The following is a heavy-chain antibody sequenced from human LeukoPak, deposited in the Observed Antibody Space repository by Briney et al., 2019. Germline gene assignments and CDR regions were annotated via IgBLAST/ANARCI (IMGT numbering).Heavy chain of an antibody. D-gene: IGHD1-1*01. CDR3: ARPYTTVLDFDH. J-gene: IGHJ4*02. CDR2: INAGNSNT. Sequence: GASVKVSCKASGYTFTRYPMHWVRQAPGQRLEWMGWINAGNSNTEYSQKFQGRVTITRDTSANTVYMELSSLRSEDTAVYYCARPYTTVLDFDHWGQGTLVTVSS. V-gene: IGHV1-3*01. CDR1: GYTFTRYP.